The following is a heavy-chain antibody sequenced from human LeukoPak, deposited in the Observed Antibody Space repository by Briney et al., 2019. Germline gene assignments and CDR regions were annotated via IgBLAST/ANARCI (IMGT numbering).Heavy chain of an antibody. CDR1: GYTFTGYY. J-gene: IGHJ4*02. V-gene: IGHV1-2*02. Sequence: ASVKVSCKASGYTFTGYYMHWVRQAPGQGLEWMGWINPNSGGTNYAQKFQGRVPMTRDTSISTAYMELSRLRSDDTAVYYCARRVSSGWYFDYWGQGTLVTVSS. CDR2: INPNSGGT. D-gene: IGHD6-19*01. CDR3: ARRVSSGWYFDY.